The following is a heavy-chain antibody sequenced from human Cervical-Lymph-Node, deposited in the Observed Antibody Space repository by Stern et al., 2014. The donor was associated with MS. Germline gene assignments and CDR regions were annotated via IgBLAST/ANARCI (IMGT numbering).Heavy chain of an antibody. CDR3: AREGRSTVTTASAY. CDR2: INGNTGDT. D-gene: IGHD4-17*01. V-gene: IGHV1-2*02. J-gene: IGHJ4*02. CDR1: GYTFSAYY. Sequence: QVQLVESGTEVKKPGASVKVSCKASGYTFSAYYVHWVRQAPGQGLEWMGRINGNTGDTNYAQKFQDRVIMDRDPRISTASTELASLRSDDTAVYYCAREGRSTVTTASAYWGQGTLVTVSS.